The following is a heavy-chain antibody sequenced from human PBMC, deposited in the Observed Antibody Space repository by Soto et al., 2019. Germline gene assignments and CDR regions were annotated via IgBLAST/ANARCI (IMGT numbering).Heavy chain of an antibody. J-gene: IGHJ6*02. CDR3: ARGSPGWNYYYYYYGMDV. CDR2: INHSGST. V-gene: IGHV4-34*01. D-gene: IGHD1-7*01. CDR1: GGSFSGYY. Sequence: RSETLSLTCAVYGGSFSGYYWSWIRQPPGKGLEWIGEINHSGSTNYNPSLKSRVTISVDTSKNQFSLKLSSVTAADTAVYYCARGSPGWNYYYYYYGMDVWGQGTTVTVSS.